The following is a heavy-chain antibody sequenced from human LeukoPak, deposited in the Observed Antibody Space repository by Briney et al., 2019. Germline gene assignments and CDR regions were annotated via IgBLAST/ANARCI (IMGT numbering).Heavy chain of an antibody. CDR2: MNSNSGNT. J-gene: IGHJ6*03. Sequence: ASVQVSCKASGYTFTSYDINWVRQATAQGLEWMGWMNSNSGNTGYAEKFQGRVTMTRNTYISTAYMELSSLRSEDTAVYYCARTYYYYYYMDVWGKGTTVTVSS. CDR3: ARTYYYYYYMDV. CDR1: GYTFTSYD. V-gene: IGHV1-8*01.